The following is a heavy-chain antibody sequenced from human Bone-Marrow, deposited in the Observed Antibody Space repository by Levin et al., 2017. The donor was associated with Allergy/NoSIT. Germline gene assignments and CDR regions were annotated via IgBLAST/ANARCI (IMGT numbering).Heavy chain of an antibody. D-gene: IGHD1-26*01. CDR1: GFDFSNYA. Sequence: GGSLRLSCAASGFDFSNYAIHWVRQTPVKGLEWVAVISYDGRNKDYADSVKGRFTISRDNSKNVLYLQMDTLRREDTAVYFCARADKWEPFGYWGQGTLVTVSS. J-gene: IGHJ4*02. CDR2: ISYDGRNK. CDR3: ARADKWEPFGY. V-gene: IGHV3-30*04.